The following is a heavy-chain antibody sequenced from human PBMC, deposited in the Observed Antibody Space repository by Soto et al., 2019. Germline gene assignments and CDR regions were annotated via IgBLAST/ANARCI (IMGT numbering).Heavy chain of an antibody. D-gene: IGHD6-13*01. V-gene: IGHV3-48*03. J-gene: IGHJ6*02. Sequence: EVQLVESGGGLVQPGGSLRLSCAASGFTFSDYEMHWVRQAPGKGLEWVSYISSSGLTIYYADSVRGRFTISRDNAKNSLDLQMNSLRAEDTAVYYCARDLFTAAAWYYDGMDVWGQGTTVTVS. CDR3: ARDLFTAAAWYYDGMDV. CDR2: ISSSGLTI. CDR1: GFTFSDYE.